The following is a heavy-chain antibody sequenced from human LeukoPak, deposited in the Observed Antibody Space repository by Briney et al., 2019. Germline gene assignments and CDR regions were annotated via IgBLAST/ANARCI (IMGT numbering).Heavy chain of an antibody. CDR2: IYYSGST. D-gene: IGHD3-10*01. V-gene: IGHV4-59*01. Sequence: SETLSLTCTVSGGSISTYYWSWTRQSPGKGLEWIGCIYYSGSTNYNPSLKSRVTISVDTSNNQFSLKMSSVTAADTAVYFCAVNYYGSGSYYDYWGQGTLVTVSS. CDR1: GGSISTYY. J-gene: IGHJ4*02. CDR3: AVNYYGSGSYYDY.